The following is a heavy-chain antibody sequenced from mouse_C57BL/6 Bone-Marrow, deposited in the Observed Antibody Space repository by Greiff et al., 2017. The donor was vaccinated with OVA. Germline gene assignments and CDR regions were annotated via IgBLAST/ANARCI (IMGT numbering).Heavy chain of an antibody. Sequence: QVQLQQSGAELARPGASVKLSCKASGYTFTSYGISWVKQRTGRGLEWIGEIYPRSGNTYYNEKFKGKATLTADKSSSTAYMELRSLTSEDSAVYFCARLRDGYYGWFAYWGQGTLVTVSA. CDR3: ARLRDGYYGWFAY. CDR2: IYPRSGNT. V-gene: IGHV1-81*01. CDR1: GYTFTSYG. D-gene: IGHD2-3*01. J-gene: IGHJ3*01.